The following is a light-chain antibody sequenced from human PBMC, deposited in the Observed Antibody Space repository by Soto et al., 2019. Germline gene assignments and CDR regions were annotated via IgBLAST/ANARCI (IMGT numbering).Light chain of an antibody. J-gene: IGLJ1*01. CDR3: CSYAGSSQV. CDR1: NSDVGGFSY. Sequence: QSALTQPRSVSGSPGQSVTISCTGTNSDVGGFSYVSWYQQLPGKAPKLIIYGVTKRPSGVPDRFSGSKSGNTASLTISGLQAEDAADYYCCSYAGSSQVFGTGTKVTV. V-gene: IGLV2-11*01. CDR2: GVT.